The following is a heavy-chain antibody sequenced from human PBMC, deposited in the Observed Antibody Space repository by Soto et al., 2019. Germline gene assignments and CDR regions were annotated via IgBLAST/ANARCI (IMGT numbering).Heavy chain of an antibody. CDR3: ATGYGPITIFGVVSGALDI. D-gene: IGHD3-3*01. J-gene: IGHJ3*02. Sequence: GGSLRLSCAASGFTFSSYAMSWVRQAPGKGLEWVSAISGSGGSTYYADSVKGRFTISRDNSKNTLYLQMNSLRAEDTAVYYCATGYGPITIFGVVSGALDIWGQGTMVPVSS. CDR1: GFTFSSYA. CDR2: ISGSGGST. V-gene: IGHV3-23*01.